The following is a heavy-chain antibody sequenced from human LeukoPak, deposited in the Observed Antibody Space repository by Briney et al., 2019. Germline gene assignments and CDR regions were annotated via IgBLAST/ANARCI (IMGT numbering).Heavy chain of an antibody. CDR3: AKDVPWFDP. V-gene: IGHV3-30*18. J-gene: IGHJ5*02. CDR1: GFTFSSYG. Sequence: GGSLRLSCAASGFTFSSYGMHWVRQAPGKGLEGVAVISYDGSNKYYADSVKGRFTISRDNSKNTLYLQINSLRAEDTAVYYCAKDVPWFDPWGQGTLVTVSS. D-gene: IGHD2-2*01. CDR2: ISYDGSNK.